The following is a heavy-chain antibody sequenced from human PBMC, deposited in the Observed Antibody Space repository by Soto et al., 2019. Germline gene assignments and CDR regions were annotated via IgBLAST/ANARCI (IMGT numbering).Heavy chain of an antibody. D-gene: IGHD1-26*01. CDR2: ISSSSSYI. V-gene: IGHV3-21*01. J-gene: IGHJ3*02. Sequence: GGSLRLSCAASGFTFSSYSMNWVRQAPGKGLEWVSFISSSSSYIYYADSVKGRFTISRDNAKNSLYLQMNSLRAEDTAVYYCAREYSGSYDAFDIWGQGTMVTVSS. CDR1: GFTFSSYS. CDR3: AREYSGSYDAFDI.